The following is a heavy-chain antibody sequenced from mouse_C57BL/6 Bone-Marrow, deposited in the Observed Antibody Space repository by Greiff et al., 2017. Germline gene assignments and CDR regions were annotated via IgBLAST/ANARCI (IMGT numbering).Heavy chain of an antibody. CDR1: GFSLTSYG. D-gene: IGHD2-2*01. J-gene: IGHJ2*01. V-gene: IGHV2-4*01. Sequence: QVQLQQSGPGLVQPSQSLSITCTVSGFSLTSYGVHWVRQPPGKGLEWLGVIWSGGSTDYNAAFISRLSISKDNSKSQVFFKMNSLQADDTAIYYCAKNGYVTGGYYFDYWGQGTTLTVSS. CDR3: AKNGYVTGGYYFDY. CDR2: IWSGGST.